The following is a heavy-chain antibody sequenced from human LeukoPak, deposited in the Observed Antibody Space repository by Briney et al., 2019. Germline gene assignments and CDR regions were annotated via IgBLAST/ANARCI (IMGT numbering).Heavy chain of an antibody. J-gene: IGHJ5*02. D-gene: IGHD6-19*01. CDR1: GFTFGDYA. V-gene: IGHV3-23*01. CDR2: ISGSGGST. Sequence: GGSLRLSCTASGFTFGDYAMSWFRQAPGKGLEWVSAISGSGGSTYYADSVKGRFTISRDNSKNTLYLQMNSLRAEDTAVYYCAKDQWVAVAVEGWFDPWGQGTLVTVSS. CDR3: AKDQWVAVAVEGWFDP.